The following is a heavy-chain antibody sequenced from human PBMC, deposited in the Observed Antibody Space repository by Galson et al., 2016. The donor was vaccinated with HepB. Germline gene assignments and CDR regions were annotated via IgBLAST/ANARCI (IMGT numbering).Heavy chain of an antibody. J-gene: IGHJ4*02. V-gene: IGHV4-38-2*01. D-gene: IGHD4-17*01. CDR1: GYSISSGYY. CDR3: ARAGTTVTTHYYYLDS. Sequence: LSLTCAVSGYSISSGYYWGWIRQSPGKGLEWIASFYRSETTYYAPSLKSRVTLSVDTSKNQFSLKLSSVTAADTAVYYCARAGTTVTTHYYYLDSWGQGTLATVSP. CDR2: FYRSETT.